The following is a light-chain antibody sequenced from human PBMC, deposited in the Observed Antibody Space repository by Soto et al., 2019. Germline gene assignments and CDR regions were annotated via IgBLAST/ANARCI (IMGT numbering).Light chain of an antibody. J-gene: IGKJ1*01. CDR2: DAS. Sequence: DIQLTQSPSTLSVSFLDRITIXCLASQSIRRWLAWYQQKPGKAPKLLIFDASTLESGVPSRFSGRGSETEFTLTISSLQPDDFATYYCQQYNSYSPATFGQGTKVDIK. CDR1: QSIRRW. CDR3: QQYNSYSPAT. V-gene: IGKV1-5*01.